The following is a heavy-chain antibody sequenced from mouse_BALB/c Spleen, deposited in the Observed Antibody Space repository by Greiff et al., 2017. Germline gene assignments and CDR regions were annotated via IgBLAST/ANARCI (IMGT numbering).Heavy chain of an antibody. CDR3: ARYDYAMDY. CDR1: GFTFSSFG. CDR2: ISRGSSNI. Sequence: EVKLMESGGGLVQPGGSRKLSCAASGFTFSSFGMHWVRQAPEKGLEWFAYISRGSSNIYYADTVKGRFTISRDNPKNTLFLQMTSLRSEDTAMYYCARYDYAMDYWGQGTAVTVSS. D-gene: IGHD2-14*01. J-gene: IGHJ4*01. V-gene: IGHV5-17*02.